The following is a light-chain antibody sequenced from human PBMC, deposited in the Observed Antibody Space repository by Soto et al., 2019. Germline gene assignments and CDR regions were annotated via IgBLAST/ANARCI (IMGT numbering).Light chain of an antibody. CDR2: SNN. Sequence: QSVLTQPPSASGTPGQRVTISCSGSSSNIGSNTVNWYQQLPGTAPKLLIYSNNQRPSGVPDRSSGSKSGTSASLAITGPQSEDEADYYCAAWDDRLRGVFGTGTKVTGL. CDR1: SSNIGSNT. J-gene: IGLJ1*01. CDR3: AAWDDRLRGV. V-gene: IGLV1-44*01.